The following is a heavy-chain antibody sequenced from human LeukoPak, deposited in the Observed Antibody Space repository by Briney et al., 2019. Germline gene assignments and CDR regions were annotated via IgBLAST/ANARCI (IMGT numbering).Heavy chain of an antibody. V-gene: IGHV1-18*01. CDR3: ARDLVNYDSSGSPGY. CDR2: ISAYNGNT. Sequence: ASVKVSCKASGYTFTSYGISWVRQAPGQGLEWMGWISAYNGNTNYAQKLQGRVTMTTDTSTSTAYMELRSLRSDDTAVYYCARDLVNYDSSGSPGYWGQGTLVTVSS. D-gene: IGHD3-22*01. CDR1: GYTFTSYG. J-gene: IGHJ4*02.